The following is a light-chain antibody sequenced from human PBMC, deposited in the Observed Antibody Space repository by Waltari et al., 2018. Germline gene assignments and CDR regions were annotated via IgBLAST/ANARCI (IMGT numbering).Light chain of an antibody. V-gene: IGLV1-40*01. Sequence: QSVLTQPPSVSGAPGQKVTISCTGSGSNIGAGYDVHWYQQLPRAAPNLLIYGSTSRPLGVPDRFFGSTSDTSASLAITGLQAEDEGDYYCQSYDTSLSVVFGGGTKLTVL. CDR1: GSNIGAGYD. CDR3: QSYDTSLSVV. CDR2: GST. J-gene: IGLJ3*02.